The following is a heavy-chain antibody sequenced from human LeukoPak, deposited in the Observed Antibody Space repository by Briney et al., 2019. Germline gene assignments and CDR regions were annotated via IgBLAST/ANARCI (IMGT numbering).Heavy chain of an antibody. J-gene: IGHJ6*03. D-gene: IGHD1-26*01. CDR1: GGSFSGYY. CDR2: INHSGST. Sequence: SETLSLTCAVYGGSFSGYYWSWIRQPPGKGLEWIGEINHSGSTNYNPSLTSRVTISVDTSKNQFSLQLSSVAAADTAEYYCARGFGSGSYYYYYYYMDVWGKGTTVTVSS. CDR3: ARGFGSGSYYYYYYYMDV. V-gene: IGHV4-34*01.